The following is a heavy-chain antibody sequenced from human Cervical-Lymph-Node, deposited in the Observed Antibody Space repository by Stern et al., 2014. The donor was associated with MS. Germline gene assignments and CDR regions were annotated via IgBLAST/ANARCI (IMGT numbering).Heavy chain of an antibody. V-gene: IGHV1-24*01. CDR2: FNPEDGKM. D-gene: IGHD3-10*01. J-gene: IGHJ6*02. CDR3: AAMGSEIVSYYRGMDV. CDR1: GGTLTELS. Sequence: VQLVQSGGEVKKPGASVKVSCKVSGGTLTELSMHWVRQAPGKGLEWMGAFNPEDGKMVYVEKLQGRVTMTEDASTDTAYMELRSLRSEDTARYYCAAMGSEIVSYYRGMDVWGQGTTVTVSS.